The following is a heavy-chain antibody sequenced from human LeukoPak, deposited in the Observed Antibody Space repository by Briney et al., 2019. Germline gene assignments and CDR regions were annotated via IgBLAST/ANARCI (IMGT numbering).Heavy chain of an antibody. V-gene: IGHV4-30-2*01. J-gene: IGHJ4*02. CDR1: GGSISSGGYS. D-gene: IGHD5-18*01. Sequence: SETLSLTCAVSGGSISSGGYSWSWIRQPPGKGLEWIGYIYHSGSTHYNPSLKSRVTISVDTSKNQFSLKLSSVTAADTAVYYCARGARDRIQLGYFDYWGQGTLVTVSS. CDR2: IYHSGST. CDR3: ARGARDRIQLGYFDY.